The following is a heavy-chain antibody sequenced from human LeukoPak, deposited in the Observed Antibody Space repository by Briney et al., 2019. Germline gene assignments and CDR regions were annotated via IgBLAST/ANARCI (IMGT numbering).Heavy chain of an antibody. Sequence: SETLSLTCTVSGGSISNSSYYWAWIRQPPGKGLEWIGSIYYGGNTYYNPSLKSRVTISVDTSKNQFSLKLSSMTAADTAVYYCARHDTTVRGLINWAFDYWGQGTLVTVSS. J-gene: IGHJ4*02. D-gene: IGHD3-10*01. V-gene: IGHV4-39*01. CDR2: IYYGGNT. CDR3: ARHDTTVRGLINWAFDY. CDR1: GGSISNSSYY.